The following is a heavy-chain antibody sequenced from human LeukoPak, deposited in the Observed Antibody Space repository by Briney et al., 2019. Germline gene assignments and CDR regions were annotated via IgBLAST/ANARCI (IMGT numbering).Heavy chain of an antibody. CDR3: ARAGIAAAGTSSWFDP. CDR2: IIPIFGTA. V-gene: IGHV1-69*01. D-gene: IGHD6-13*01. Sequence: ASVKVSCKASGGTFSSYAISWVRQAPGQGLEWMGGIIPIFGTANYAQKFQGRVTITADESTNTAYMELSSLRSEDTAVYFCARAGIAAAGTSSWFDPWGQGTLVTVSS. CDR1: GGTFSSYA. J-gene: IGHJ5*02.